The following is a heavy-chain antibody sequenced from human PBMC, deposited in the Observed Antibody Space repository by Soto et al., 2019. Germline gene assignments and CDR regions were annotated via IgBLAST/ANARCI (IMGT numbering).Heavy chain of an antibody. CDR1: GFTFSSYS. Sequence: EVQLVESGGGLVKPGGSLRLSCAASGFTFSSYSMNWVRQAPGKGLEWVSSISSSSSYIYYADSVKGRFTISRDNAKHSLYLQMNSLRAEDTAVYYCAARIAARPYYYYYMDVWGKGTTVTVSS. CDR2: ISSSSSYI. D-gene: IGHD6-6*01. J-gene: IGHJ6*03. CDR3: AARIAARPYYYYYMDV. V-gene: IGHV3-21*01.